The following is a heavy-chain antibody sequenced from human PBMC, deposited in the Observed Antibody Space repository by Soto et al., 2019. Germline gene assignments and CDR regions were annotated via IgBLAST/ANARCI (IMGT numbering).Heavy chain of an antibody. J-gene: IGHJ6*02. CDR3: ARELLYGEDDYGMDG. V-gene: IGHV4-31*03. CDR1: GGSISSGGYY. Sequence: QVQLQESGPGLVKPSQTLSLTCTVSGGSISSGGYYWSWIRQHPGKGLEWIGYIYYSGSTYYTPSRNRRVTMAVDTAKNQCSRKLSSVTASDTAVYYCARELLYGEDDYGMDGWGQGTTLTVSS. CDR2: IYYSGST. D-gene: IGHD3-10*02.